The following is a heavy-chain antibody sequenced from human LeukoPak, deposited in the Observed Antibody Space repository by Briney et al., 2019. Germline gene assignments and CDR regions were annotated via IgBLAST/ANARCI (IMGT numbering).Heavy chain of an antibody. D-gene: IGHD6-19*01. CDR2: ISGTGGTT. Sequence: GGSLRLSCAASGFTFSNYAVSWVRQAPGKGLEWVSSISGTGGTTYYAESVKGRFIISRDNSKNTLYLRRSSLRVEDTARYFCAKHSDASGSYYFDYWGQGILVTVSS. V-gene: IGHV3-23*01. CDR1: GFTFSNYA. CDR3: AKHSDASGSYYFDY. J-gene: IGHJ4*02.